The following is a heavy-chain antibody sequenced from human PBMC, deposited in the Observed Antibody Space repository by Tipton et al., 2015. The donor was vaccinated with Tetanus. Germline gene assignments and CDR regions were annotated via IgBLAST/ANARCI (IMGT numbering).Heavy chain of an antibody. CDR2: IYESGDT. J-gene: IGHJ4*02. Sequence: TLSLTCTVSGGSIRGGTFYWGWIRQPPGKGLEWIGSIYESGDTYYIPSLKSRVTISVDTSKNQFSLNLNSMAAADTGVYYCARDQARGARGWNYFDYWDQGALVTVSS. D-gene: IGHD1-26*01. CDR3: ARDQARGARGWNYFDY. V-gene: IGHV4-39*02. CDR1: GGSIRGGTFY.